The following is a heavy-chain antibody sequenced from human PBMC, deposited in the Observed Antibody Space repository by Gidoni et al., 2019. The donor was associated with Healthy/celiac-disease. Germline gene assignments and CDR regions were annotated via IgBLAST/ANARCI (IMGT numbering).Heavy chain of an antibody. D-gene: IGHD2-2*02. J-gene: IGHJ4*02. CDR3: ARDPSQLLYEGDFDY. Sequence: QVQLVQSGAEVKKPGSSVQVSCKASGGTFSSYAISWVRQAPGQGLEWMGRIIPILGIANYAQKFQGRVTITADKSTSTAYMELSSLRSEDTAVYYCARDPSQLLYEGDFDYWGQGTLVTVSS. V-gene: IGHV1-69*09. CDR2: IIPILGIA. CDR1: GGTFSSYA.